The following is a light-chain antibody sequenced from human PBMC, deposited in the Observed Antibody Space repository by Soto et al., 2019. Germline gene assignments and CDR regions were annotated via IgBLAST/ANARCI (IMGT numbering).Light chain of an antibody. J-gene: IGKJ1*01. V-gene: IGKV3-20*01. CDR3: QQYGSSPRT. CDR1: QSVSSSY. CDR2: GAS. Sequence: EIVLTQSPGALSLSPGERATLSCEASQSVSSSYLAWYQQKPGQAPRLLIYGASTRATGIPDRFSGSGSGTDFTLTISRLEPEDFAVYYCQQYGSSPRTFGQGTKGDIK.